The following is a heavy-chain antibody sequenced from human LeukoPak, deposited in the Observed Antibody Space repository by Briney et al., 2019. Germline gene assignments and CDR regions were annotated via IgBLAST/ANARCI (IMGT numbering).Heavy chain of an antibody. CDR3: AREWSGFGELPDY. D-gene: IGHD3-10*01. J-gene: IGHJ4*02. V-gene: IGHV3-7*01. CDR1: GFSLRSFW. Sequence: GGSLRLSCAVSGFSLRSFWMSWVRQAPGKGLEWVANIREDGIESHYTDSVKGRFTISRDNSKNTLYLQMNSLRVEDTAVYYCAREWSGFGELPDYWGQGTLVTVSS. CDR2: IREDGIES.